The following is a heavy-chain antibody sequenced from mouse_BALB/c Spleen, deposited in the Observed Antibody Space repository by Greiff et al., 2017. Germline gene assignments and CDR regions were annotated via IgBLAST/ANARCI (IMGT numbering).Heavy chain of an antibody. CDR3: ARGYYGFAY. D-gene: IGHD1-1*01. J-gene: IGHJ3*01. CDR1: GFTFSDYY. CDR2: ISDGGSYT. Sequence: EAHLVESGGGLVKPGGSLKLSCAASGFTFSDYYMYWVRQTPEKRLEWVATISDGGSYTYYPDSVKGRFTISRDNAKNNLYLQMSSLKSEDTAMYYCARGYYGFAYWGQGTLVTVSA. V-gene: IGHV5-4*02.